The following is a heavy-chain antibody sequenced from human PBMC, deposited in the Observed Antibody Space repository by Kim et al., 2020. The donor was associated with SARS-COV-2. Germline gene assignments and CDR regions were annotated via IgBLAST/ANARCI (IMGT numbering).Heavy chain of an antibody. Sequence: SETLSLTCAVYGGSFSGYYWSWIRQPPGKGLEWIGEINHSGSTNYNPSLKSRVTISVDTSKNQFSLKLSSVTAADTAVYYCARAPMDSSGLGDYYYYGM. CDR1: GGSFSGYY. CDR2: INHSGST. D-gene: IGHD3-22*01. V-gene: IGHV4-34*01. CDR3: ARAPMDSSGLGDYYYYGM. J-gene: IGHJ6*01.